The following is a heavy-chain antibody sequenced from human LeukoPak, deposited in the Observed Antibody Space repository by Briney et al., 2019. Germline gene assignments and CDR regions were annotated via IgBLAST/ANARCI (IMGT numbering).Heavy chain of an antibody. Sequence: PSETLSLTCTVSGDSISSHYWSWIRQPPGKGLEWIGYVYYSGSTNYNPSLKSRVTISVDTSKNQFSLKLSSVTAADTAVYYCARANYDFWSGYSDWGQGTLVTVSS. CDR3: ARANYDFWSGYSD. CDR1: GDSISSHY. CDR2: VYYSGST. D-gene: IGHD3-3*01. V-gene: IGHV4-59*11. J-gene: IGHJ4*02.